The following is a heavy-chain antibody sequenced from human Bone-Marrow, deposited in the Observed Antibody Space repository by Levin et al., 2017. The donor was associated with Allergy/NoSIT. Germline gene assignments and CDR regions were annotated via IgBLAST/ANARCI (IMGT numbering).Heavy chain of an antibody. CDR2: ISSSGSTI. D-gene: IGHD1-26*01. CDR3: ARVADSGSYPLFDY. Sequence: GGSLRLSCAASGFTFSSYEMNWVRQAPGKGLEWVSYISSSGSTIYYADSVKGRFTISRDNAKNSLYLQMNSLRAEDTAVYYCARVADSGSYPLFDYWGQGTLVTVSS. CDR1: GFTFSSYE. V-gene: IGHV3-48*03. J-gene: IGHJ4*02.